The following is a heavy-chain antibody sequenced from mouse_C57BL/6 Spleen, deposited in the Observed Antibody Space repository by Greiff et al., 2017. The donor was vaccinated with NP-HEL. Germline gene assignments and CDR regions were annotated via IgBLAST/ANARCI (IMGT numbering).Heavy chain of an antibody. J-gene: IGHJ2*01. CDR3: TKDGLDY. D-gene: IGHD2-3*01. CDR2: IDPETGGT. Sequence: QVHVKQSGAELVRPGASVTLSCKASGYTFTDYEMHWVKQTPVHGLEWIGAIDPETGGTAYNQKFKGKAILTADKSSSTAYMELRSLTSEDSAVYYCTKDGLDYWGQGTTLTVSS. CDR1: GYTFTDYE. V-gene: IGHV1-15*01.